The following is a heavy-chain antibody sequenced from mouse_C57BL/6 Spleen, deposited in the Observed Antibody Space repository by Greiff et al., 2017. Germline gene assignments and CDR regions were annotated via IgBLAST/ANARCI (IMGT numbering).Heavy chain of an antibody. V-gene: IGHV1-64*01. CDR1: GYTFTSYW. D-gene: IGHD1-1*01. CDR3: ARQKYVAYWYFDV. J-gene: IGHJ1*03. Sequence: QVQLQQPGAELVKPGASVKLSCKASGYTFTSYWMHWVKQRPGQGLEWIGMIHPNSGSTNYNEKFKSKATLTVDKSSSTAYMQLSSLTSEDSAVYYGARQKYVAYWYFDVWGTGTTVTVSS. CDR2: IHPNSGST.